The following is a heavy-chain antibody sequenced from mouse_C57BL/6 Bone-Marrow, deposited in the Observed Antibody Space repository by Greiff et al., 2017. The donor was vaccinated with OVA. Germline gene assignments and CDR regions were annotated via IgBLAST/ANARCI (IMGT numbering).Heavy chain of an antibody. D-gene: IGHD1-1*01. CDR1: GFSLTSYG. J-gene: IGHJ1*03. V-gene: IGHV2-4*01. Sequence: QVQLQQSGPGLVQPSQSLSITCTVSGFSLTSYGVHWVRQPPGKGLEWLGVIWSGGSTDYTAAFISRLSISKDNSKSQVFFKMNSLQADDTAIYYCAKTVFITTVVATLDWYFDVWGTGTTVTVSS. CDR3: AKTVFITTVVATLDWYFDV. CDR2: IWSGGST.